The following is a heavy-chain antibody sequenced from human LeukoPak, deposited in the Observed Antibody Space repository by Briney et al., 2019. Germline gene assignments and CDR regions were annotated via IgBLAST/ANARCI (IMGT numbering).Heavy chain of an antibody. CDR3: ARIGYYDSSGLISGNDAFDI. V-gene: IGHV4-59*12. D-gene: IGHD3-22*01. Sequence: SETLSFTCTVSGGSISSYYWSWIRQPPGKGLEWIGYIYYSGSTNYNPSLKSRVTISVDTSKNQFSLKLSTVTAADTAVYYCARIGYYDSSGLISGNDAFDIWGQGTMVTVSS. CDR2: IYYSGST. J-gene: IGHJ3*02. CDR1: GGSISSYY.